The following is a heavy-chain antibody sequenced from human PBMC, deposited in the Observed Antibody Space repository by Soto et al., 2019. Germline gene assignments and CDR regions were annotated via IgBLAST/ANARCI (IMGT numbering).Heavy chain of an antibody. Sequence: GESLKISWKGSGDSFTSYWIGWVRQMPGKGLERMGIIYPGDSDTRYSPSFQGQVTISADKSISTAYLQWSSLKASDTVMYYCVRSYSGYDLNPYYFYYWGQRTLVTAPQ. CDR2: IYPGDSDT. D-gene: IGHD5-12*01. J-gene: IGHJ4*02. V-gene: IGHV5-51*01. CDR3: VRSYSGYDLNPYYFYY. CDR1: GDSFTSYW.